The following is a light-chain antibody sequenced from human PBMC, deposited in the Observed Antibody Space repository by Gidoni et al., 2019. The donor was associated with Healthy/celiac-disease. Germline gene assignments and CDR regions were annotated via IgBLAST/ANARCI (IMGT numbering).Light chain of an antibody. CDR3: QQYGSSPRS. J-gene: IGKJ2*03. V-gene: IGKV3-20*01. CDR1: QSGSSSY. Sequence: ILLTQSPGTLSLSPGERATLSCRASQSGSSSYLAWYQQKPGQAPRLLIYGASSRATGIPDRFSGSGSGTDFTLTISRLEPEDFAVYYCQQYGSSPRSFGQGTKLEIK. CDR2: GAS.